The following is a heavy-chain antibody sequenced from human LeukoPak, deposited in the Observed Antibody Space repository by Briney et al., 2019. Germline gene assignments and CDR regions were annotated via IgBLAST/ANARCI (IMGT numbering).Heavy chain of an antibody. J-gene: IGHJ5*02. Sequence: SETLSLTCAVYGGSFSGYYWSWIRQPPGKGLEWIGEINHSGSTNYNPSLKSRVTISVDTSKNQFSLKLSSVTAADTAVYYCAGYSEWELLRWFDPWGQGTLVTVSS. CDR1: GGSFSGYY. CDR3: AGYSEWELLRWFDP. V-gene: IGHV4-34*01. CDR2: INHSGST. D-gene: IGHD1-26*01.